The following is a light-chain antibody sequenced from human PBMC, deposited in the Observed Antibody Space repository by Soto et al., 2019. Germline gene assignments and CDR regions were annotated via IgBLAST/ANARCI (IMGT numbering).Light chain of an antibody. J-gene: IGKJ3*01. CDR1: QDISNY. CDR2: DAS. Sequence: DLQMTQSPPSLYASVGDRVTITCQASQDISNYLNWYERKLGKAPKLLIYDASNLETGVPSRGSGSGSGTHFTFTTTSLQPEDRATYYCQHFDNLPLSVGRGTKVHIK. CDR3: QHFDNLPLS. V-gene: IGKV1-33*01.